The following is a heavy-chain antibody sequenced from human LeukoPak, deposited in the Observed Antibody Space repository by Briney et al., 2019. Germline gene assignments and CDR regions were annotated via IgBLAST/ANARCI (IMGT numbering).Heavy chain of an antibody. V-gene: IGHV3-74*01. D-gene: IGHD1/OR15-1a*01. J-gene: IGHJ4*02. CDR3: ARDQNRNIFDY. CDR2: INSDGSNT. Sequence: GGSLRLSCAASGFTFSSNWMHWVRQGPGKGLVWVSRINSDGSNTNYADSVKGRFTISRDNAKNTLYLQMNSLRAEDTAVYYCARDQNRNIFDYWGQGALVTVFS. CDR1: GFTFSSNW.